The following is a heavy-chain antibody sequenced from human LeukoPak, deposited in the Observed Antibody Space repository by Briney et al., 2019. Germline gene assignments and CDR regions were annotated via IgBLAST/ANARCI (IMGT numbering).Heavy chain of an antibody. CDR3: ARDVNMVGAQGFLDY. V-gene: IGHV3-21*01. CDR2: ISSSSSYI. CDR1: GFTFSSYN. D-gene: IGHD1-26*01. J-gene: IGHJ4*02. Sequence: GGSLRLSCAASGFTFSSYNMNWVRQAPGKGLEWVSSISSSSSYIYYADSVKGRFTISRDNAKNSLYLQMNSLRAEDTAVYYCARDVNMVGAQGFLDYWGQGTLVTVSS.